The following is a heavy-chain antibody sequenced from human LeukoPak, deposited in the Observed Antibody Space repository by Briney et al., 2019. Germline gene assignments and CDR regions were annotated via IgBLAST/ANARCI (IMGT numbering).Heavy chain of an antibody. CDR1: GGTFSSYA. V-gene: IGHV1-69*05. J-gene: IGHJ4*02. Sequence: GASVKVSCKASGGTFSSYAISWVRQAPGQGLEWMGRIIPIFGTANYAQKFQGRVTITTDESTSTAYMELSSLRSEDTAVYYCARGDGRSEYFDYWGQGTLVTVSS. D-gene: IGHD3/OR15-3a*01. CDR3: ARGDGRSEYFDY. CDR2: IIPIFGTA.